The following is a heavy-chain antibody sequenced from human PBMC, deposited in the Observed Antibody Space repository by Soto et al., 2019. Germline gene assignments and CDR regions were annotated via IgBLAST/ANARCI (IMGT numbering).Heavy chain of an antibody. J-gene: IGHJ4*02. D-gene: IGHD6-19*01. V-gene: IGHV1-18*01. CDR1: CCTFSHYG. CDR3: ARGVADDY. CDR2: ISAYNGNT. Sequence: GAPGKVSCQASCCTFSHYGISWVRQAPGQGLEWMGWISAYNGNTNYAQKLQGRVTMTTDTSTSTAYMELRSLRSDDTAVYYCARGVADDYWGQGTLVTVSS.